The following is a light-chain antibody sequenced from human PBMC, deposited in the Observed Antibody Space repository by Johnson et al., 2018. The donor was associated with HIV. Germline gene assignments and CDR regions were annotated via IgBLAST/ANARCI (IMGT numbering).Light chain of an antibody. CDR2: DNN. CDR3: GTWDNSLSAYV. CDR1: SSNIGNNY. Sequence: QPVLTQPPSVSAAPGQKVTISCSGSSSNIGNNYVSWYQQLPGTAPKLLIYDNNKRPSGIPDRFSGSKSGTSATLCITALQTGDEADYYCGTWDNSLSAYVFGPVTKVTVL. V-gene: IGLV1-51*01. J-gene: IGLJ1*01.